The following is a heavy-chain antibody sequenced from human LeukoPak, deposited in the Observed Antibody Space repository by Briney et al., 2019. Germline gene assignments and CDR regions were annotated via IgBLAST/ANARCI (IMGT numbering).Heavy chain of an antibody. V-gene: IGHV3-21*01. CDR3: AREGYYYDSGTDY. D-gene: IGHD3-22*01. J-gene: IGHJ4*02. Sequence: GGSLRLSCAASGFTFSSYSMNWVRQAPGKGLEWVSSISSSSSYIYYADSVKGRFTISRDNAKNSLYLQMNSLRAEDTAVYYCAREGYYYDSGTDYWGQGTLVTVSS. CDR1: GFTFSSYS. CDR2: ISSSSSYI.